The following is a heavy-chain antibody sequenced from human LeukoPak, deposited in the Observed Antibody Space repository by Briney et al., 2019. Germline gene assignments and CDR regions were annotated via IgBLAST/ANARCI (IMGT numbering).Heavy chain of an antibody. CDR2: ISPSGDIT. V-gene: IGHV3-23*01. Sequence: GGTLRLSCAASGFTFSTYGMNWVRQAPGKGLEWVSGISPSGDITYYADSVMGRFSISRDNPKSTVSLQMSSLRAEDTALYYCVRDLHWGGFDVWGQGTMVTVSS. D-gene: IGHD7-27*01. CDR3: VRDLHWGGFDV. CDR1: GFTFSTYG. J-gene: IGHJ3*01.